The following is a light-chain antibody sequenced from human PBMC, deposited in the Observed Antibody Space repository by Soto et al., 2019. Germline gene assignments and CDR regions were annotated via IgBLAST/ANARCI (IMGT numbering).Light chain of an antibody. J-gene: IGLJ2*01. Sequence: QSALTQPASVSGSPGQSITISCTGTNSDVGGYNYVSWYQQNPGKAPKLMIYEVSNRPSAVSNRFSGSKSGSTASLTISGLQAEDEADYYCSSYTSSSTMVFGGGTKVNVL. CDR1: NSDVGGYNY. CDR2: EVS. CDR3: SSYTSSSTMV. V-gene: IGLV2-14*01.